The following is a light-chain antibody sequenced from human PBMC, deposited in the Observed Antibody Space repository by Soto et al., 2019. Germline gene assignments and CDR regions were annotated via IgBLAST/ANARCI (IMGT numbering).Light chain of an antibody. Sequence: EIVMTQSPATLSVSPGERATLSCRASQSVSSNLAWYQQRPGQAPRLLMYGASSRATGIPDRFSGGGSGADFTLTISRLEPEDFGVYYCQQYHNSILMFGQGTKVDIK. J-gene: IGKJ1*01. V-gene: IGKV3D-15*01. CDR1: QSVSSN. CDR2: GAS. CDR3: QQYHNSILM.